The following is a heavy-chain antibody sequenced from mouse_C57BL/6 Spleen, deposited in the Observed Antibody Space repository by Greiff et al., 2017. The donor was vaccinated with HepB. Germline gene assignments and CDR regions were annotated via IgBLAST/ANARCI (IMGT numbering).Heavy chain of an antibody. D-gene: IGHD2-3*01. CDR3: ASGLYDGYFAY. CDR1: GYTFTDYY. Sequence: EVQLQQSGPVLVKPGASVKMSCKASGYTFTDYYMNWVNQSHGKSLEWIGVIKPYNGGTSYNQKFKGKATLTVDKSSSTAYIELKSLTSEDSAVYYCASGLYDGYFAYWGQGTLVTVSA. CDR2: IKPYNGGT. V-gene: IGHV1-19*01. J-gene: IGHJ3*01.